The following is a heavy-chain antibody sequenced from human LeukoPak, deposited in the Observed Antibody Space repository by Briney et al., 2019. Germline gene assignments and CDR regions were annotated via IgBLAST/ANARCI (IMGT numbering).Heavy chain of an antibody. V-gene: IGHV4-59*01. CDR1: GGSISSYY. Sequence: SETLSLTCTVSGGSISSYYWSWIRQPPGKGLEWIGYIYYSGSTNYNPSLKSRVTISVDTSKNQFSLKLSSVTAADTAVYYCARGNSGEFDYWGQGTLVTVSS. CDR2: IYYSGST. J-gene: IGHJ4*02. CDR3: ARGNSGEFDY. D-gene: IGHD7-27*01.